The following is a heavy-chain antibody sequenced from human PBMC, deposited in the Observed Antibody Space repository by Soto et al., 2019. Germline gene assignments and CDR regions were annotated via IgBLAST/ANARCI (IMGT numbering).Heavy chain of an antibody. V-gene: IGHV4-30-2*03. CDR1: GGTISSGGYS. J-gene: IGHJ4*02. D-gene: IGHD6-13*01. CDR2: ISHSGST. CDR3: ARPAQYPNTWYSFDY. Sequence: PSETLCLTCAVAGGTISSGGYSWSWIRQPPGKGLEWIGYISHSGSTYYNPSLKSRVTFTRDTSASTAYMELSSLTSEDTAVYYCARPAQYPNTWYSFDYWGQGTLVTVSS.